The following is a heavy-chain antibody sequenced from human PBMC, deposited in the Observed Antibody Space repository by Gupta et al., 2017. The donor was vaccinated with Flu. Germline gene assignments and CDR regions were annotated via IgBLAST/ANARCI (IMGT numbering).Heavy chain of an antibody. J-gene: IGHJ6*02. CDR2: INPSGGST. Sequence: QVQLVQSGAEVRKPGASVKVSCKASAYIFTNYYMHWVRQAPGQGLEWMAVINPSGGSTSSAQRFQDRVTVTRDTSTSTVYMEMISLRSEDTAVYYCARENSTGNINYFYYGMDVWGQGTTVTVSS. CDR3: ARENSTGNINYFYYGMDV. V-gene: IGHV1-46*01. CDR1: AYIFTNYY. D-gene: IGHD1-1*01.